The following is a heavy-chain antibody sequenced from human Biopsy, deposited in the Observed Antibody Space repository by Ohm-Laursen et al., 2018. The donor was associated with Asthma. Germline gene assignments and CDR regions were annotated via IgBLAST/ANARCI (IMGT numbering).Heavy chain of an antibody. J-gene: IGHJ6*02. Sequence: SLRLSCTASGFTFDNYTMHWVRQAPGKGLEWVTIISYDGRNTYYADSVEGRFTISRDNSKNTLFLQPSSLRPEDTAVYYCARGGLHYYEYYGMDVWSQGTTVTVSS. V-gene: IGHV3-30*04. D-gene: IGHD2-21*02. CDR3: ARGGLHYYEYYGMDV. CDR2: ISYDGRNT. CDR1: GFTFDNYT.